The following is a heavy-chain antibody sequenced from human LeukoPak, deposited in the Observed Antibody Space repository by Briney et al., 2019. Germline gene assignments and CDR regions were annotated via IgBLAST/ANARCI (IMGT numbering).Heavy chain of an antibody. CDR3: ARRSSGCCDAFDI. V-gene: IGHV4-59*08. CDR1: GGSISSYY. Sequence: SETLSLTCTVSGGSISSYYWSWIRQPPGKGLEWIGYMYYSGSTNYNPSLKSRVTISVDTSKNQFSLKLSSVTAADTAVYYCARRSSGCCDAFDIWGQGTMVTVSS. J-gene: IGHJ3*02. CDR2: MYYSGST. D-gene: IGHD6-19*01.